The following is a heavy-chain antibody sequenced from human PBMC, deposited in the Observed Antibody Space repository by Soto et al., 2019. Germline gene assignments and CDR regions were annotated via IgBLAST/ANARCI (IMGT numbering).Heavy chain of an antibody. CDR2: ISYDGNNK. D-gene: IGHD2-2*03. CDR3: VSDGPHRTILGYADF. J-gene: IGHJ4*01. V-gene: IGHV3-30-3*01. CDR1: GFTFGAYV. Sequence: GGSLRLSCAASGFTFGAYVMHWVRQAPGKGLERVAHISYDGNNKYYADNVKGRFTISRDNFKNTLYLQMSSLRTDDTTVYFCVSDGPHRTILGYADFWGQGNLVTVSA.